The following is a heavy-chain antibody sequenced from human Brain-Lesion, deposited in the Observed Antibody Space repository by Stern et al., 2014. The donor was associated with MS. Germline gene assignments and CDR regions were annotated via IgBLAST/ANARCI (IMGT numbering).Heavy chain of an antibody. J-gene: IGHJ5*02. Sequence: QMQLVQSGGGVVQPGRPLRLSCVASGFTFGSCAMHWVRQAPGKGLEWVAGVSYDGSNKYYADSVKGRFTISRDNSQNTLYIQMSSLRPEDTAVYYCAKDRQYLTYFFDHWGQGSLVTVSS. CDR2: VSYDGSNK. D-gene: IGHD2/OR15-2a*01. CDR3: AKDRQYLTYFFDH. CDR1: GFTFGSCA. V-gene: IGHV3-30*18.